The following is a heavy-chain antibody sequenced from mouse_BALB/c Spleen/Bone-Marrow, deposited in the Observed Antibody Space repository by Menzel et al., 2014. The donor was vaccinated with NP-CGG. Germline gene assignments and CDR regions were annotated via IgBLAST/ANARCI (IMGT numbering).Heavy chain of an antibody. CDR2: INPDSRKI. J-gene: IGHJ3*01. CDR3: ERFGYYGGFSY. D-gene: IGHD1-1*01. Sequence: EVHLVESGGGLVQPGGSLKLSCAASGFDFSRFWMSWVRQAPGKGLEWIGEINPDSRKINCAPSLKDKFIISRDNAKNTLYLQMTKVRSEDTALDDCERFGYYGGFSYWGQGTLVTVSA. CDR1: GFDFSRFW. V-gene: IGHV4-1*02.